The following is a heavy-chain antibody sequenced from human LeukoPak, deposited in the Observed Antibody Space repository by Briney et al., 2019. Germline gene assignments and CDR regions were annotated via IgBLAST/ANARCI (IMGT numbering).Heavy chain of an antibody. Sequence: SETLSLTCTVSGGSISSYYWSWIRQPPGKGLEWIGYIYYSGSTNYNPSLKSRVTISVDTSKNQFSLKLSSVTAADTAVYYCARHLSTIFGVVIEPFDPWGQGTLVTVSS. CDR3: ARHLSTIFGVVIEPFDP. CDR1: GGSISSYY. J-gene: IGHJ5*02. V-gene: IGHV4-59*08. D-gene: IGHD3-3*01. CDR2: IYYSGST.